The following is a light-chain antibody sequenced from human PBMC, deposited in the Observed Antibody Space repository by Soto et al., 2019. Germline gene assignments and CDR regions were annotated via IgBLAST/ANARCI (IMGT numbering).Light chain of an antibody. CDR1: QSISNY. V-gene: IGKV1-39*01. CDR3: QLSYSVPWT. J-gene: IGKJ1*01. CDR2: AAS. Sequence: DIQMTQSPSSLSAFVGDRVTITCRASQSISNYLNWYQQKPGKAPKLLIRAASSLQSGVASRFSGSGSVTDFTLTISSLQPEDFASYSCQLSYSVPWTFGQGPKVEI.